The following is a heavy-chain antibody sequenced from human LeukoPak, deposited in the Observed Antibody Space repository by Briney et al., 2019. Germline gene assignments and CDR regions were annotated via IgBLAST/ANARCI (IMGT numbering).Heavy chain of an antibody. V-gene: IGHV3-7*03. J-gene: IGHJ6*04. CDR2: IKQDGSEK. Sequence: GGSLRLSCAASGFTFSSYWMSWVRQAPGKGLEWVANIKQDGSEKYYVDSVKGRFTISRDNAKNSLYLQMNSLRAEDTAVYYCARDGVLSVAGYYYYHGMDVWGKGTTVTVSS. CDR3: ARDGVLSVAGYYYYHGMDV. D-gene: IGHD6-19*01. CDR1: GFTFSSYW.